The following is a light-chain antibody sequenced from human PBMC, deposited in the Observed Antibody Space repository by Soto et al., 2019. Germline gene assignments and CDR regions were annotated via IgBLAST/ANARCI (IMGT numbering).Light chain of an antibody. J-gene: IGLJ3*02. Sequence: QSVLTQPASVSGSPGQSITISCTGTSSDVGGYNYVSWYQQHPGKAPKLMIYEVSNRPSGVSNRFSGSKSGNTASLTISGLQAEDEADYYCSSYTSRVWVFGGGTKLTVL. CDR3: SSYTSRVWV. V-gene: IGLV2-14*01. CDR1: SSDVGGYNY. CDR2: EVS.